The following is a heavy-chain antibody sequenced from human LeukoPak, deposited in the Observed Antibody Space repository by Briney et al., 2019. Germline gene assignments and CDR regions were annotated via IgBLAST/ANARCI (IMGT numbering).Heavy chain of an antibody. V-gene: IGHV3-23*01. J-gene: IGHJ4*02. D-gene: IGHD2-15*01. CDR2: ILGSGGGT. CDR3: AKGRDAASYYLDY. Sequence: GGSLRLSCAASGFTFSTYVMTWVRQAPGKGLEWVSAILGSGGGTYYADSVKGRFTISRDNSKNTLYLQMNSLGAEDTAVYYCAKGRDAASYYLDYWGQGTLVTVSS. CDR1: GFTFSTYV.